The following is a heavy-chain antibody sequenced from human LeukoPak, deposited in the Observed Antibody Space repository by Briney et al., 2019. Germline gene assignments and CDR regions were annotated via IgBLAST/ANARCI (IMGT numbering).Heavy chain of an antibody. D-gene: IGHD6-6*01. CDR1: GGSISTGNYY. J-gene: IGHJ4*02. CDR2: IHYSGST. V-gene: IGHV4-39*01. CDR3: ARGGDIAARPSDY. Sequence: SETLSLTCTVSGGSISTGNYYWGWIRQPPGKGLEWIGSIHYSGSTYYNPSLKSRVTISVDTSRNQFSLKLTSVTAADTAVYYCARGGDIAARPSDYWGQGTLVTVSS.